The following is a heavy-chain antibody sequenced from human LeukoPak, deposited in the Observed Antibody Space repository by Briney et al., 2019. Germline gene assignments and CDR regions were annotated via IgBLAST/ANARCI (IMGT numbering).Heavy chain of an antibody. J-gene: IGHJ4*02. CDR1: GFTFSAYG. CDR3: AKEFTRPNRPVAGLNY. D-gene: IGHD6-19*01. CDR2: ISYDGSNK. Sequence: AGGSLRLSCAASGFTFSAYGMHWVRQAPGKGLEWVAIISYDGSNKYYPDSVKGRFTISRDDSKNTLYLQMNSLRTEDTAVYYCAKEFTRPNRPVAGLNYWGQGTLVTVSS. V-gene: IGHV3-30*18.